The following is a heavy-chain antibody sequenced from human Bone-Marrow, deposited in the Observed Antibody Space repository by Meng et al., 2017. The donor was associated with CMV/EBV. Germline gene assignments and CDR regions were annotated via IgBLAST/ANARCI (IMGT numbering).Heavy chain of an antibody. CDR3: ASTSLNWNYQNYYYYGMDV. Sequence: GESLKISCAASGFTVSSNYMSWVRQAPGKGLEWVSVIYSCGSTYYADSVKGRFTISRDNAKNTLYLQMNSLRAEDTAVYYCASTSLNWNYQNYYYYGMDVWGQGTTVTVSS. CDR1: GFTVSSNY. V-gene: IGHV3-66*03. J-gene: IGHJ6*02. D-gene: IGHD1-7*01. CDR2: IYSCGST.